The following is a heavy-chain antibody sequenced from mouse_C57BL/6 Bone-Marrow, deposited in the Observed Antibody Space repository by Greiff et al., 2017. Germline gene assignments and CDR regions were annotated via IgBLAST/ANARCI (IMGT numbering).Heavy chain of an antibody. Sequence: VQRVESGAELVRPGTSVKMSCKASGYTFTNYWIGWAKQRPGHGLEWIGDIYPGGGYTNYNEKFKGKATLTADKSSSTAYMQFSSLTSEDSAIYYCARRHYYGSSQYYFDYWGQGTTLTVSS. CDR1: GYTFTNYW. D-gene: IGHD1-1*01. J-gene: IGHJ2*01. V-gene: IGHV1-63*01. CDR3: ARRHYYGSSQYYFDY. CDR2: IYPGGGYT.